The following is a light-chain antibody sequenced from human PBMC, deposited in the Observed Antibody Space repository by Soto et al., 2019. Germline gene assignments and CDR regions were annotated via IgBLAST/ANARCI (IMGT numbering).Light chain of an antibody. Sequence: IVLTQSPGTLSLSPGERATLSCRASQSVYRSYLAWYQQKPGQAPRLLMYGASSRATGIPDRFSGSGSGTAFTLTISRLEPEDFAVYSCQQYGTLPPTFGGGTKVEIK. V-gene: IGKV3-20*01. CDR2: GAS. CDR3: QQYGTLPPT. J-gene: IGKJ4*01. CDR1: QSVYRSY.